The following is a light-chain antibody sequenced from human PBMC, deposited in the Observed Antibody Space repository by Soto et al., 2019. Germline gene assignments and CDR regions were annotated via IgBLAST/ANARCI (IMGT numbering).Light chain of an antibody. CDR1: QSVGNN. J-gene: IGKJ1*01. CDR3: QQYGASPWT. Sequence: VVTQSPATLSVSPGERPTLSCRASQSVGNNLAWYQQKPGQAPRLLIYGAYTRATGIPARFSGSGSGTDFTLTISRLEPEDFAVYYCQQYGASPWTFGQGSKVDIK. CDR2: GAY. V-gene: IGKV3-15*01.